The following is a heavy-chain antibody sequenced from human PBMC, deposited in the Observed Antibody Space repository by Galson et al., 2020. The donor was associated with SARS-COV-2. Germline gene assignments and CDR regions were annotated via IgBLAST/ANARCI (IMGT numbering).Heavy chain of an antibody. CDR3: AKGPGGRSSSWSVLIVSTTGD. D-gene: IGHD6-13*01. J-gene: IGHJ4*02. V-gene: IGHV3-30*18. CDR2: ISYDGSTE. CDR1: GFTFSSYG. Sequence: GESLKISCAASGFTFSSYGMHWVRQAPGKGLEWVAVISYDGSTEYYADSVKGRFTISRDNSKNTLYLQMNSLRAKDTAVYYCAKGPGGRSSSWSVLIVSTTGDWGQGTLVTVSS.